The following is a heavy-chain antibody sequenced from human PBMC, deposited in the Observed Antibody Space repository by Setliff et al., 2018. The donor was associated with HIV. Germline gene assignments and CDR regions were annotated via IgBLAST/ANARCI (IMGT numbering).Heavy chain of an antibody. CDR2: IYTSGSV. V-gene: IGHV4-4*07. CDR3: ARHKDSDYVWGSYRPDGFDI. D-gene: IGHD3-16*02. J-gene: IGHJ3*02. CDR1: GGSISSYY. Sequence: SETLSLTCTVSGGSISSYYWSWIRQPAGKGLEWIGRIYTSGSVNYNPSLNSRVTISVDTSKNQFYLNLNSVTDADTALYYCARHKDSDYVWGSYRPDGFDIWGQGTTVTVSS.